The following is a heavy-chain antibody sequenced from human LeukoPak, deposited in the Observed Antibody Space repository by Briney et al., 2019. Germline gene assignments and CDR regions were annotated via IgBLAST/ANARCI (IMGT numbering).Heavy chain of an antibody. Sequence: GGSLRLSCAASGFTFSSYNMIWVRQAPGKGLEWVSAISGSGGSTYYADSVKGRFTISRGISKNTLYLQMNSLRTEDTAVYYCAKRQSREFDYWGQGTLVTVSS. CDR2: ISGSGGST. CDR1: GFTFSSYN. J-gene: IGHJ4*02. V-gene: IGHV3-23*01. CDR3: AKRQSREFDY.